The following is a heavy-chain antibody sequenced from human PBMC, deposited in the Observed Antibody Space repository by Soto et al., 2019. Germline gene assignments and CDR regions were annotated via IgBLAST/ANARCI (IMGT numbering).Heavy chain of an antibody. CDR3: ARRTGSSTYYFDY. V-gene: IGHV4-39*02. CDR2: IDYSGTT. D-gene: IGHD6-6*01. Sequence: QLQLQESGPGLVKPSETLSLTCTVSGGSISSSIYYWGWIRQPPGRGLEWIGIIDYSGTTYYNPSLKSRLTVSADTSKNHFSLNLCSVTATDTAVYYCARRTGSSTYYFDYWGQGALVTVSS. CDR1: GGSISSSIYY. J-gene: IGHJ4*02.